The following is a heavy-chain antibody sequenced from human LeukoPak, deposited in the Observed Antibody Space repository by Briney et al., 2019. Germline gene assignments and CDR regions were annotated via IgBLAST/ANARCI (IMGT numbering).Heavy chain of an antibody. D-gene: IGHD6-19*01. CDR2: IKQDGTQQ. V-gene: IGHV3-7*01. Sequence: GGSLRLSCAASSFTFSHYWMTWVRQVPGKGLEWVGNIKQDGTQQVYVDSVKGRFTISRDNAKNSLYLQMSSLRAEDTAMYFCARGAYSSGWAYFDHWGQGTLVTVSS. CDR3: ARGAYSSGWAYFDH. CDR1: SFTFSHYW. J-gene: IGHJ4*02.